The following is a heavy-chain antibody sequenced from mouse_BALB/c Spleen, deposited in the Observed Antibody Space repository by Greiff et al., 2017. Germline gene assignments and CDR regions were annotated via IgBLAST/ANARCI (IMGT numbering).Heavy chain of an antibody. CDR3: TRAPLITTGYAMDY. CDR1: GYTFTSYW. J-gene: IGHJ4*01. V-gene: IGHV1S22*01. CDR2: IYPGSGST. Sequence: LQQPGSELVRPGASVKLSCKASGYTFTSYWMHWVKQRPGQGLEWIGNIYPGSGSTNYDEKFKSKATLTVDTSSSTAYMQLSSLTSEDSAVYYCTRAPLITTGYAMDYWGQGTSVTVSS. D-gene: IGHD2-4*01.